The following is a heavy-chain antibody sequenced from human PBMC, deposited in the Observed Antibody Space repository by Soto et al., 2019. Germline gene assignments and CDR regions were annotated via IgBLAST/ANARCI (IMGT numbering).Heavy chain of an antibody. D-gene: IGHD3-3*01. Sequence: SETLSLTCTVSGGSISGHYWSWIRQPPGKGLQYIGYISYSGSTNYNPSLKSRVTISVDTSNNQFSLRLSSVTAADTAVYCCARDVGLQHDTGYYDFWSGKNNWFDPWGQGILVTVSS. J-gene: IGHJ5*02. CDR1: GGSISGHY. CDR3: ARDVGLQHDTGYYDFWSGKNNWFDP. CDR2: ISYSGST. V-gene: IGHV4-59*11.